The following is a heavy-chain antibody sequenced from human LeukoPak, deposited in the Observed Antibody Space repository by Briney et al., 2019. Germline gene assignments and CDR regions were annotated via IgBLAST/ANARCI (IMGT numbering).Heavy chain of an antibody. D-gene: IGHD6-19*01. Sequence: RGSLRLSCAASGLTFSSYRMNWVRQAPGKGLEWVSSISTSSSYISYADSVKDRFTISRDNSKNSLYLQMNSLRAEDTAVYYCARGPHSSDPNIWGQGTMVTVSS. CDR2: ISTSSSYI. V-gene: IGHV3-21*01. CDR3: ARGPHSSDPNI. J-gene: IGHJ3*02. CDR1: GLTFSSYR.